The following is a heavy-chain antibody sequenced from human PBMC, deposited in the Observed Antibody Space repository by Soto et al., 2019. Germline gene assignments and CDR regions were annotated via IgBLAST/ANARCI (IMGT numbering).Heavy chain of an antibody. D-gene: IGHD6-19*01. V-gene: IGHV3-15*07. CDR1: GFXXXNXW. CDR2: IKSKTDGGTT. Sequence: EVQLVESGGGLVKPGGSLXXSCAXXGFXXXNXWMNWVRQAPGKGLEWVGRIKSKTDGGTTDYAAPVKGRFTISRDDSKNTLYLQMNSLKTEDTAVYYCTPLALKYSSGWYEFSDWGQGTLVTVSS. J-gene: IGHJ4*02. CDR3: TPLALKYSSGWYEFSD.